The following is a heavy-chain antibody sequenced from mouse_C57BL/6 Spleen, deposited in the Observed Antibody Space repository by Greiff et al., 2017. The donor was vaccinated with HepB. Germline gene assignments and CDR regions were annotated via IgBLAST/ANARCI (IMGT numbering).Heavy chain of an antibody. D-gene: IGHD1-1*01. CDR2: ISGGGGNT. V-gene: IGHV5-9*01. J-gene: IGHJ2*01. CDR1: GFTFSSYT. CDR3: ARHFGTTVTGYFDY. Sequence: EVQVVESGGGLVKPGGSLKLSCAASGFTFSSYTMSWVRQTPEKRLEWVATISGGGGNTYYPDSVKGRFTISRDNAKNTLYMQMSSLRSEDTALYYCARHFGTTVTGYFDYWGQGTTLTVSS.